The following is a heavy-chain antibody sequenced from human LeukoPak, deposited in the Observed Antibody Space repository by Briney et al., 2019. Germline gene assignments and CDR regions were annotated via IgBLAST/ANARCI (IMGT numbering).Heavy chain of an antibody. D-gene: IGHD1-26*01. J-gene: IGHJ4*02. CDR3: ARHKTGGTYPLDY. CDR1: GGSMNTYF. V-gene: IGHV4-59*08. Sequence: SETLSLTCTVSGGSMNTYFWSWIRQPPGKGLEWIGHIHYSGSTTYNPSLKSRVTISVDVSKNQFSLKLSSVTAADTAVYHCARHKTGGTYPLDYWGQGTLVTVSS. CDR2: IHYSGST.